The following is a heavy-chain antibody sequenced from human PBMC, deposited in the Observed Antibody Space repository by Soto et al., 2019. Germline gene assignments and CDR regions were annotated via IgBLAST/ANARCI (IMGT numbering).Heavy chain of an antibody. D-gene: IGHD5-12*01. Sequence: EVQLLESGGGLVQPGGSLRLFCAASGFTFSKSAMSWVRQAPGKGLEWVSGISGSGDYTYYADSVKGRFTISRDNSKNTLYLQVSSLGAEDTAVYYCAKGSGGYDSHLGDSWGQGTLVTVSS. CDR2: ISGSGDYT. CDR3: AKGSGGYDSHLGDS. J-gene: IGHJ4*02. CDR1: GFTFSKSA. V-gene: IGHV3-23*01.